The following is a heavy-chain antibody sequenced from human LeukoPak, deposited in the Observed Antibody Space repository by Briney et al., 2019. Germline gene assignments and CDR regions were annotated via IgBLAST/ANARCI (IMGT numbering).Heavy chain of an antibody. CDR2: ISYDENDK. CDR1: GFTFSTYA. CDR3: AKEIGLSVGATQDY. V-gene: IGHV3-30*18. D-gene: IGHD1-26*01. J-gene: IGHJ4*02. Sequence: PGGSLRLSCAASGFTFSTYAMHWVRQAPGKGLEWVSVISYDENDKFYADSVKGRSTISRDNSKSTLYLQMNSLRAEDTAVYFCAKEIGLSVGATQDYWGQGTLVTVSS.